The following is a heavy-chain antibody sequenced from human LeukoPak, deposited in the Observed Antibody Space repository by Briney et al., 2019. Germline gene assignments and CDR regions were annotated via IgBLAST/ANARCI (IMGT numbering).Heavy chain of an antibody. D-gene: IGHD3-10*01. CDR3: ARGFMVLGVTSTFDY. Sequence: GASVKVSCKASGYTFTSYDINWVRQATGQGLEWMGWMNPNSGNTGYAQKFQGRVTITRNTSISTAYMELSSLRSEDTAVYYCARGFMVLGVTSTFDYWGQGTLVTVFS. CDR2: MNPNSGNT. CDR1: GYTFTSYD. J-gene: IGHJ4*02. V-gene: IGHV1-8*03.